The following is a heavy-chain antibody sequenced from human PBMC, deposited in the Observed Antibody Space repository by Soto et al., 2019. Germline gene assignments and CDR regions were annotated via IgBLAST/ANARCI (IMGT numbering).Heavy chain of an antibody. D-gene: IGHD6-19*01. CDR2: IKQDGSEK. J-gene: IGHJ5*02. CDR3: ARDVLAVAGTNWFDP. V-gene: IGHV3-7*05. CDR1: GFTFSSYW. Sequence: ESGGGLVQPGGSLRLSCAASGFTFSSYWMSWVRQAPGKGLEWVANIKQDGSEKYYVDSVKGRFTISRDNAKNSLYLQMNSLRAEDTAVYYCARDVLAVAGTNWFDPWGQGTLVTVSS.